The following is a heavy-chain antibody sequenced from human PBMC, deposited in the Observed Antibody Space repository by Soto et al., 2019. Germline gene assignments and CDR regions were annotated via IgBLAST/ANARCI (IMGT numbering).Heavy chain of an antibody. V-gene: IGHV2-5*02. CDR1: DFSLTTNGEG. CDR3: AHTRVAQLSFDY. J-gene: IGHJ4*02. CDR2: IYWDDDK. Sequence: QITLKESGPTLVKPAQTLTLTCTFSDFSLTTNGEGVGWIRQPPGKALEWLALIYWDDDKRYSPSLKSRLTITKDTSENQVVLRMTNMDPVDTATYYCAHTRVAQLSFDYWGQGTLVTVSS. D-gene: IGHD5-12*01.